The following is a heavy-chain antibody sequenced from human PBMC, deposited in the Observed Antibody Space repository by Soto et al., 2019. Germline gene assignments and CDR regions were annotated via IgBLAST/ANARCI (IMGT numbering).Heavy chain of an antibody. V-gene: IGHV3-23*01. Sequence: EVHLLESGGDLVQPRGSLRLSCTASGLTFSTYAMSWVRQAPGKGLEWVSAIGGSGTGGRTYYADSVKGRFTISRDNSKNTVYLQMNSLRADDTAVYYCAKSPGGLDGYNSDYYGMDVWGQGTTVTVSS. J-gene: IGHJ6*02. D-gene: IGHD5-12*01. CDR2: IGGSGTGGRT. CDR1: GLTFSTYA. CDR3: AKSPGGLDGYNSDYYGMDV.